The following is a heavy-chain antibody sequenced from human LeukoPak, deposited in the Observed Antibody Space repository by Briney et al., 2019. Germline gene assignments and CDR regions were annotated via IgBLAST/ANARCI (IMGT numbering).Heavy chain of an antibody. CDR3: ARSIIAPAAFDY. Sequence: SQTLSLTCTVSGGSISSGGYYWSWIRQHPGTGLEWIGYIYYSGSTNYNPSLKSRVTISVDTSKNQFSLKLSSVTAADTAVYYCARSIIAPAAFDYWGQGTLVTVSS. CDR1: GGSISSGGYY. J-gene: IGHJ4*02. V-gene: IGHV4-31*03. CDR2: IYYSGST. D-gene: IGHD6-13*01.